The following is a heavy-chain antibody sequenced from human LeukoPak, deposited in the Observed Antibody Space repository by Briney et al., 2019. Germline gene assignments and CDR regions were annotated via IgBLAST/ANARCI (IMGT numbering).Heavy chain of an antibody. CDR1: GFTFSSYA. V-gene: IGHV3-30*04. Sequence: GGSLRLSFAASGFTFSSYAMHWVRQAPGKGLALVAVISYDGGNKYYAHSVKRRFTISRDNSKNTLYLKINSLRAEDTDVYYCAREYYYDSSGSNWFDTWGHGTLVTVSS. CDR3: AREYYYDSSGSNWFDT. CDR2: ISYDGGNK. J-gene: IGHJ5*01. D-gene: IGHD3-22*01.